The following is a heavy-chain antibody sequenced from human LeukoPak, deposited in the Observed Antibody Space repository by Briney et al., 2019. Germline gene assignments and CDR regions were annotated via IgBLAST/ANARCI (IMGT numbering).Heavy chain of an antibody. V-gene: IGHV3-23*01. Sequence: GGSLRLSCEASGFTFSSYAIRWVRQAPGTGLEWVSSIPGSGGATYYADSVRGRLSISRDSSKNTVYLQMNSLRDEDTAVYYCAKAGAYSNGYHEYPNYVDYWGQGTLVTVSS. CDR1: GFTFSSYA. D-gene: IGHD3-22*01. CDR2: IPGSGGAT. J-gene: IGHJ4*02. CDR3: AKAGAYSNGYHEYPNYVDY.